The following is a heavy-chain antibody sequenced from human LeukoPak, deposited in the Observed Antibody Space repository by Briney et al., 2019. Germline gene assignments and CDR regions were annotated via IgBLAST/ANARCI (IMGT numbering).Heavy chain of an antibody. CDR3: ARHFVERRYAFDI. D-gene: IGHD1-1*01. CDR2: IYTSGST. J-gene: IGHJ3*02. Sequence: SETLSLTCTVSGGSISSSNYYWGWIRQPPGKGLEWIGYIYTSGSTDYNPSLKSRVTISVDTSKNQFSLKLSSVTAADTAVYYCARHFVERRYAFDIWGQGTMVTVSS. CDR1: GGSISSSNYY. V-gene: IGHV4-61*05.